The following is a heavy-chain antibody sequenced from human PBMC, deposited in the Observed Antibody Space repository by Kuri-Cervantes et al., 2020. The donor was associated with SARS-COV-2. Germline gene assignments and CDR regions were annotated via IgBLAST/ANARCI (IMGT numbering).Heavy chain of an antibody. J-gene: IGHJ4*02. CDR3: VRDGDHWNFDY. D-gene: IGHD1-1*01. V-gene: IGHV3-74*01. CDR2: INPEVSYT. CDR1: GFTFSGHW. Sequence: GGSLRLSCAASGFTFSGHWIHWVRQAPGKGLVWVSRINPEVSYTNNAASVKGRFTLTRDNAKNMLFLQMNSLRAEDTAVYYCVRDGDHWNFDYWGQGTLVTVSS.